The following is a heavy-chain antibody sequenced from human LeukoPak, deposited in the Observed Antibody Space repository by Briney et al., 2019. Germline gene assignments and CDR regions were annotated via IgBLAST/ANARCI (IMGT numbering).Heavy chain of an antibody. CDR1: GFTFSSYA. J-gene: IGHJ5*02. Sequence: PGGSLRLSCAASGFTFSSYAMHWVRQAPGKGLEWVAVISYDGSNKYYADSVKGRFTTSRDNSKNTLYLQMNSLRAGDTAVYYCAREYGSGSYYHNWFDPWGQGTLVTVSS. D-gene: IGHD3-10*01. V-gene: IGHV3-30-3*01. CDR3: AREYGSGSYYHNWFDP. CDR2: ISYDGSNK.